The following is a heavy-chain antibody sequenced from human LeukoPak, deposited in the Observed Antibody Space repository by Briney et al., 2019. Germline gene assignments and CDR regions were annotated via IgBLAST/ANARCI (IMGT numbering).Heavy chain of an antibody. Sequence: SVKVSCKASGGTFRTYAISWVRQAPGQGLEWMGRIIPIFGTTNYAQKFQGRVTIITDESTSTAYMELSSLRSEDTAVYYCARDTRKQRSSGYYLMDAFDIWGQGAMVTVSS. CDR3: ARDTRKQRSSGYYLMDAFDI. CDR1: GGTFRTYA. V-gene: IGHV1-69*05. J-gene: IGHJ3*02. CDR2: IIPIFGTT. D-gene: IGHD3-22*01.